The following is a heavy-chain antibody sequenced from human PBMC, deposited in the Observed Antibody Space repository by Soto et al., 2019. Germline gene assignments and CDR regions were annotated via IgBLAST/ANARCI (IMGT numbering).Heavy chain of an antibody. D-gene: IGHD3-9*01. V-gene: IGHV1-69*01. CDR1: GGTFSSYA. Sequence: QVQLVQSGAEVKKPGSSVKLSCKASGGTFSSYAISWVRQAPGQGLEWMGGIIPIFGTANYAQKFQGRVTITADESTSTAYMELSSLRSEDTAVYYCARRTYDIPREPLFDPWGQGTLVTVSS. CDR2: IIPIFGTA. CDR3: ARRTYDIPREPLFDP. J-gene: IGHJ5*02.